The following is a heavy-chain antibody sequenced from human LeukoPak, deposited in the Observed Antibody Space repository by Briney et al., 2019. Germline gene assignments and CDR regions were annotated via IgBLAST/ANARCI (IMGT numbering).Heavy chain of an antibody. CDR2: ITSSSSYL. J-gene: IGHJ4*02. Sequence: GGSLRLSCAASGFTFSSYTMNWVRQAPGKGLEWVSFITSSSSYLYYADSVKGRFTISRDNAKNSLYLQMNNLRAEDSAVYYCARADNSGWYSGFTQIDYWGQGTLVTVSS. CDR3: ARADNSGWYSGFTQIDY. V-gene: IGHV3-21*01. D-gene: IGHD6-13*01. CDR1: GFTFSSYT.